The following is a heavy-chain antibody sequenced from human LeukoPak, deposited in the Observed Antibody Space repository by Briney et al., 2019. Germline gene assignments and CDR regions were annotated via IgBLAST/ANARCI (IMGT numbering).Heavy chain of an antibody. J-gene: IGHJ3*02. V-gene: IGHV1-2*02. CDR1: GYTFTGYY. Sequence: GASVKVSCKASGYTFTGYYMHWVRQAPGQGLEWMGWINPNSGGTNYAQKFQGRVTMTRDTSISTAYMELSSLRSEDTAVYYCAVGVRGSGSYQIRGHAFDIWGQGTMVTVSS. D-gene: IGHD3-10*01. CDR3: AVGVRGSGSYQIRGHAFDI. CDR2: INPNSGGT.